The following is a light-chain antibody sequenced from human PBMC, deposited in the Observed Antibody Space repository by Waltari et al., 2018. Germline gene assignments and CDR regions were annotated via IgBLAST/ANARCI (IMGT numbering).Light chain of an antibody. Sequence: EIHMTQSPSSVSASVGDRVSMSCRASQDISTSLARHQQESGKAPSLLIYHSSTLQSGVPSRVSGAGTGTDFTLAINNLHPEDFATYFCQQGDTSPPTFGPGTKVELK. CDR2: HSS. J-gene: IGKJ1*01. V-gene: IGKV1-12*01. CDR3: QQGDTSPPT. CDR1: QDISTS.